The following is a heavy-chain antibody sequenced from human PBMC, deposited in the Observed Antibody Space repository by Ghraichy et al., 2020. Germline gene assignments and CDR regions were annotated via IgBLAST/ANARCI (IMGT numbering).Heavy chain of an antibody. CDR1: GGSFSGYY. CDR3: ARGRRSGSPYYYYYYGMDV. CDR2: INHSGST. Sequence: SETLSLTCAVYGGSFSGYYWSWIRQPPGKGLEWIGEINHSGSTNYNPSLKSRVTISVDTSKNQFSLKLSSVTAADTAVYYCARGRRSGSPYYYYYYGMDVWGQGTTVTVSS. D-gene: IGHD3-10*01. V-gene: IGHV4-34*01. J-gene: IGHJ6*02.